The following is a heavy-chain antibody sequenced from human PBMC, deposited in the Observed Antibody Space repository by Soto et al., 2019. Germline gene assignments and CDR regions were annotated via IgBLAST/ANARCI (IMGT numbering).Heavy chain of an antibody. V-gene: IGHV4-4*07. CDR3: AREPTFAYCGGDCWFDY. J-gene: IGHJ4*02. Sequence: SETLSLTCTVSGGSISSYYWSWIRQPAGKGLEWIGRIYTSGSTNYNPSLKSRVTMSVDTSKNQFSLKLSSVTAADTAVYYCAREPTFAYCGGDCWFDYWGQGTLVTVSS. CDR1: GGSISSYY. CDR2: IYTSGST. D-gene: IGHD2-21*02.